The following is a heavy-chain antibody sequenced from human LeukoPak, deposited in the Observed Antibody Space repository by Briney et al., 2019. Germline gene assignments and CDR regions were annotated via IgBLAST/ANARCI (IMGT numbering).Heavy chain of an antibody. Sequence: GGSLRLSCAASEVTVSNAWMSWVRQAPGKGLEWVGRISAGGTTDYAAPVKGRFTVSRDESKNTLYLQMNSLKTEDTAVYYCTTAPTRNWLPHFEYWGLGTLVTVSS. J-gene: IGHJ4*02. CDR3: TTAPTRNWLPHFEY. CDR1: EVTVSNAW. CDR2: ISAGGTT. V-gene: IGHV3-15*01. D-gene: IGHD5-12*01.